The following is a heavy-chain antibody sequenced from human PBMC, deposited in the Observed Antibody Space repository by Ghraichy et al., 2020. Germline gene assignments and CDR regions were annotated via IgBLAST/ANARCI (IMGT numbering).Heavy chain of an antibody. Sequence: ASVKVSCKVSGYTLTELSMHWVRQAPGKGLEWMGGFDPEDGETIYAQKFQGRVTMTEDTSTDTAYMELSSLRSEDTAVYYCATAQRTVIVGAITTAFDIWGQGTMVTVSS. V-gene: IGHV1-24*01. CDR3: ATAQRTVIVGAITTAFDI. CDR1: GYTLTELS. D-gene: IGHD1-26*01. J-gene: IGHJ3*02. CDR2: FDPEDGET.